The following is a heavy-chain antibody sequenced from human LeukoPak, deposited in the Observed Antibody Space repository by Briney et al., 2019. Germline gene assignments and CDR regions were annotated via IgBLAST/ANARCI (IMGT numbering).Heavy chain of an antibody. D-gene: IGHD3-10*01. J-gene: IGHJ4*02. CDR1: GYTFTSYA. V-gene: IGHV1-69*13. Sequence: SVKVSCKASGYTFTSYAISWVRQAPGQGLEWMGGIIPIFGTANYAQKFQGRVTITADESTSTAYMELSSLRSEDTAVYYCASLYGSGSYSATDYWGQGTLVTVSS. CDR3: ASLYGSGSYSATDY. CDR2: IIPIFGTA.